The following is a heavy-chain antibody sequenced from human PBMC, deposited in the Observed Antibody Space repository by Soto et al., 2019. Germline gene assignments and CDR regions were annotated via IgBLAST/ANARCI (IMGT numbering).Heavy chain of an antibody. Sequence: GGSLSLTCAASGFTFSDYYMNWIRQRPGTGLKWLSFISGSRNYTDYADSVKGRFTITSDNAKSSLYLEMNSLRGEDRAVYYWTRVQNYDKCVYQYFDDGGHGTLGTGSS. V-gene: IGHV3-11*06. J-gene: IGHJ4*01. CDR3: TRVQNYDKCVYQYFDD. CDR2: ISGSRNYT. CDR1: GFTFSDYY. D-gene: IGHD3-16*01.